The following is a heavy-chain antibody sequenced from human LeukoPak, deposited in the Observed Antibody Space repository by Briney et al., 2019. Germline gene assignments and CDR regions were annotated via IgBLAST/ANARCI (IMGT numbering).Heavy chain of an antibody. CDR3: TRDLRGSSGSYYGFADS. CDR1: GFTFDDYA. D-gene: IGHD3-22*01. CDR2: IRSKAYGGTT. Sequence: PGRSLRLSCTTSGFTFDDYAMSWFRQAPGKGLEWVAFIRSKAYGGTTEYAASVKGRFTISRDNSKSIAYLQMNSLKTEDTAVYFCTRDLRGSSGSYYGFADSWGQGTLVTVSS. J-gene: IGHJ4*02. V-gene: IGHV3-49*03.